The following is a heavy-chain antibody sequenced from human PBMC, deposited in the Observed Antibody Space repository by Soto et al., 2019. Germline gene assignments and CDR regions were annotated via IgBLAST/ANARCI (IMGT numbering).Heavy chain of an antibody. CDR2: MTGSGDST. V-gene: IGHV3-23*01. CDR1: GSIFSSYA. J-gene: IGHJ6*03. Sequence: GGSLRLSCAASGSIFSSYAMSWVRQAPGKGLEWVSTMTGSGDSTYSADSVQGRFTISRDNSKNTLYLQMNSLRAEDTALYFCAKDYSPGVVIINYYYMDVWGKGTTVTVSS. CDR3: AKDYSPGVVIINYYYMDV. D-gene: IGHD3-3*01.